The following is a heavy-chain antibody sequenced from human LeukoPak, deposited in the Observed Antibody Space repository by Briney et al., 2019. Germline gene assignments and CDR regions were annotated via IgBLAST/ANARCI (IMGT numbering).Heavy chain of an antibody. J-gene: IGHJ4*02. D-gene: IGHD5-12*01. CDR2: IDPRDFRT. CDR3: ARPNAYSGYD. Sequence: KPGASLRISCKGSGYSFTSYWITWVRQLPGKGLEWMGRIDPRDFRTNYGPSFQGHVTISVDPSITTAYLQWSSLKASDTAMYFCARPNAYSGYDWGQGTLVTVSS. CDR1: GYSFTSYW. V-gene: IGHV5-10-1*01.